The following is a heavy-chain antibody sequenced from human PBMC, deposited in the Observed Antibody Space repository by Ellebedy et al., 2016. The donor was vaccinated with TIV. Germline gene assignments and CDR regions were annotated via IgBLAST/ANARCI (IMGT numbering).Heavy chain of an antibody. J-gene: IGHJ4*02. D-gene: IGHD1-26*01. Sequence: LSLTCAASGFTVNSHFMSWVRQAPGKGLECVANIKQDGSEKYYVDSVKGRFTISRDNAKNSLYLQMNSLRAEDTAVYYCVRGQSSGVGAPYWGQGTRVTVSS. CDR1: GFTVNSHF. CDR2: IKQDGSEK. V-gene: IGHV3-7*01. CDR3: VRGQSSGVGAPY.